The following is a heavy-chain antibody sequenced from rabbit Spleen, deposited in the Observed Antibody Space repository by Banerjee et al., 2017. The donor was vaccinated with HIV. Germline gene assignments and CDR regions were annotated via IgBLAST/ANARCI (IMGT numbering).Heavy chain of an antibody. Sequence: EQLLESGGGLVKPEGSLTLTCTASGVSFSSNYYMCWVRQAPGKGLEWIACIEAGSSGFTYFASWAKGRFTISRTSSTTVTLQMTSLTAADTATYFCARDTSSSFSSYGMDLWGPGTLSPS. J-gene: IGHJ6*01. CDR3: ARDTSSSFSSYGMDL. CDR1: GVSFSSNYY. CDR2: IEAGSSGFT. V-gene: IGHV1S45*01. D-gene: IGHD1-1*01.